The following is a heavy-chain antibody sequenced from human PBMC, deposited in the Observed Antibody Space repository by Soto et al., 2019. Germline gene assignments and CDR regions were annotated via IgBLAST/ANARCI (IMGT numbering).Heavy chain of an antibody. CDR1: GGSISSYY. CDR2: IYYSGST. V-gene: IGHV4-59*01. D-gene: IGHD1-26*01. J-gene: IGHJ6*02. Sequence: SETLSLTCTVSGGSISSYYWSWIRQPPGKGLEWIGYIYYSGSTNYNPSLKSRVTISVDTSKNQFSLKLSSVTAADTAVYYCARVGGSYSDYYYYYGMDVWGQETTVTVSS. CDR3: ARVGGSYSDYYYYYGMDV.